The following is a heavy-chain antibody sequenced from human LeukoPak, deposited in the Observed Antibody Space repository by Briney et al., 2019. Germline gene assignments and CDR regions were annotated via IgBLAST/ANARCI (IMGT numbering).Heavy chain of an antibody. CDR1: GYSFTSYW. V-gene: IGHV5-51*01. J-gene: IGHJ4*02. CDR3: ARPKAVAGTDTSFDY. Sequence: PGESLKISCKGSGYSFTSYWIGWVRQMPGKGLEWMGIIYPGDSDTRYSPSFQCQVTISAEKSISTAYLKWSSLKASDTAMYYCARPKAVAGTDTSFDYWGQGTLVTVSS. D-gene: IGHD6-19*01. CDR2: IYPGDSDT.